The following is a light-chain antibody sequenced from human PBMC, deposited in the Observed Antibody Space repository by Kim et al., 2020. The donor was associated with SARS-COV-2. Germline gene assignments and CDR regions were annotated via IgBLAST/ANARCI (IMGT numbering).Light chain of an antibody. CDR2: YDD. J-gene: IGLJ3*02. CDR3: QLWNSSSDLWV. Sequence: APGKTASINFGGHNIGSKSVHWYQQKAGQAPVLVIYYDDDRPSGIPERFSGSNSENTATLTISRVEAGDEADYYCQLWNSSSDLWVFGGGTQLTVL. V-gene: IGLV3-21*04. CDR1: NIGSKS.